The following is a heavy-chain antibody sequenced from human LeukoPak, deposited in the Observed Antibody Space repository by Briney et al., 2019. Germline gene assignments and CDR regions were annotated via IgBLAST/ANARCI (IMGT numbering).Heavy chain of an antibody. V-gene: IGHV3-48*02. J-gene: IGHJ4*02. CDR1: GFTFSSYS. Sequence: GGSLRLSCAASGFTFSSYSMNWVSQAPGKWLEWVSYISSSSSTIYYSDSVKGRFTISRDNAKNSLYLQMNSLRDEDTAVYYCAREWGIAAAGTFDYWGQGTLVTVSS. D-gene: IGHD6-13*01. CDR2: ISSSSSTI. CDR3: AREWGIAAAGTFDY.